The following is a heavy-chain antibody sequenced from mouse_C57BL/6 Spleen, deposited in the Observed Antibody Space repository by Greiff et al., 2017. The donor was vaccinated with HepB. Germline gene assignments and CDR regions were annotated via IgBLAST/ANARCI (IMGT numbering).Heavy chain of an antibody. J-gene: IGHJ2*01. CDR1: GFTFSSYG. D-gene: IGHD4-1*02. V-gene: IGHV5-6*01. Sequence: EVMLVESGGDLVKPGGSLKLSCAASGFTFSSYGMSWVRQTPDKRLEWVATISSGGSYTYYPDSVKGRFTISRDNAKNTLYLQMSSLKSEDTAMYYCARPSTGTFDYWGQGTTLTVSS. CDR2: ISSGGSYT. CDR3: ARPSTGTFDY.